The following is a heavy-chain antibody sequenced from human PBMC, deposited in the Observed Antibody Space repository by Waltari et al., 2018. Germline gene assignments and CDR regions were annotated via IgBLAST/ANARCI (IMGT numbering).Heavy chain of an antibody. CDR1: GFTFSSYA. Sequence: QVQLVESGGGVVQPGRSLRLPCAASGFTFSSYAMHWVRQAPGKGLEWVAVISYDGSNKYYADSVKGRFTISRDNSKNTLYLQMNSLRAEDTAVYYCARDQGRTNWGQGTLVTVSS. CDR2: ISYDGSNK. J-gene: IGHJ4*02. CDR3: ARDQGRTN. V-gene: IGHV3-30*01.